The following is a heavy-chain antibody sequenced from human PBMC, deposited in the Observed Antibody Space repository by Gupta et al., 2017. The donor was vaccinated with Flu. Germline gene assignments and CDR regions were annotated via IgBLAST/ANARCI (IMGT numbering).Heavy chain of an antibody. D-gene: IGHD6-6*01. CDR2: KDRDGNEK. CDR3: ARGLTGVPD. Sequence: GVTFSTLGMTLVGQGPGERRWCGASKDRDGNEKYYVDSGRGRISISGDNAKISLNLQMNSLGADDTAVYYCARGLTGVPDWGQGTMVTVSS. J-gene: IGHJ1*01. CDR1: GVTFSTLG. V-gene: IGHV3-7*03.